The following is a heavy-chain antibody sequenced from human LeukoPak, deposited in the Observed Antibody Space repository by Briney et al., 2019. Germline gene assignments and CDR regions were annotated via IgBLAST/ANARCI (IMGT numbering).Heavy chain of an antibody. Sequence: PGGSLRLSCAASGFTFNSYAMSWVRQAPGKGLEWVSGISGSGGSTYYADSVKGRFTISRDNTKNTLYLQMNSLRAEDTAVYYCVLYYYGSGSYLGVFDYWGQGTLVTVSS. CDR3: VLYYYGSGSYLGVFDY. D-gene: IGHD3-10*01. CDR2: ISGSGGST. J-gene: IGHJ4*02. V-gene: IGHV3-23*01. CDR1: GFTFNSYA.